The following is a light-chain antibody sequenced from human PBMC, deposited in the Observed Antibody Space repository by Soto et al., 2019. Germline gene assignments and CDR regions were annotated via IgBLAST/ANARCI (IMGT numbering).Light chain of an antibody. V-gene: IGKV3-15*01. CDR1: QSVSSN. CDR2: GAS. J-gene: IGKJ5*01. Sequence: EIVLTQSPGTLCLSPGDRAPLSSRASQSVSSNLAWYQQKPGQAPRLLIYGASTRATGIPARFSGSGSGTEFTLTISSLQSEDFAVYYCQQRSNWITFGQGTRLEI. CDR3: QQRSNWIT.